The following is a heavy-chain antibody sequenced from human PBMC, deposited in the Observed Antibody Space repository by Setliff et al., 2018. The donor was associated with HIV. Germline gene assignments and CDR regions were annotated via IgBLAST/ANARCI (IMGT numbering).Heavy chain of an antibody. V-gene: IGHV4-59*01. Sequence: PSETLSLTCTVSGGSISNYYWSWIRQSPEKGLECIGYIHYSGSTNYNPSLKSRVTISLDTSKNQFSLKLSSVTAADTAIYYCARLRDMEWELIGLDYWGRGTLVTVSS. CDR3: ARLRDMEWELIGLDY. D-gene: IGHD1-26*01. CDR1: GGSISNYY. CDR2: IHYSGST. J-gene: IGHJ4*02.